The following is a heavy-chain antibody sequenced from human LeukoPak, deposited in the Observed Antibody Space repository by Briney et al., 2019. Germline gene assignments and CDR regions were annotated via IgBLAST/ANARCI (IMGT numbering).Heavy chain of an antibody. CDR1: GGSFSGYY. CDR2: VYYNGNT. Sequence: SETLSLTCAVYGGSFSGYYWSWIRQPPGKGLEWIGYVYYNGNTNYNPSLKSRVTISVDTSKNQFSLKLNSVTAADTAVYFCARRVAVTARYYFDFWGQGTLVTVSS. V-gene: IGHV4-59*08. D-gene: IGHD6-19*01. CDR3: ARRVAVTARYYFDF. J-gene: IGHJ4*02.